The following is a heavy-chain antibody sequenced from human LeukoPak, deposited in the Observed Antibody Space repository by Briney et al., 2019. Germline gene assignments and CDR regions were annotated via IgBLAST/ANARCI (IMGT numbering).Heavy chain of an antibody. CDR2: IYHSGST. V-gene: IGHV4-30-2*01. J-gene: IGHJ4*02. CDR1: GGSISSGGYS. D-gene: IGHD3-3*01. Sequence: SETLSLTCAVSGGSISSGGYSWSWIWQPPGKGLEWIGYIYHSGSTYYNPSLKSRVTISVDRSKNQFSLKLSSVTAADTAVYYCARAAIRSGYLFDYWGQGTLVTVSS. CDR3: ARAAIRSGYLFDY.